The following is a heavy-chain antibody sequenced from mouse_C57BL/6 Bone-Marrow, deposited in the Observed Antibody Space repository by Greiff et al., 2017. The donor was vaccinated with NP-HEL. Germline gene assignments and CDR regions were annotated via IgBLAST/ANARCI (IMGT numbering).Heavy chain of an antibody. CDR3: ARHYYGSSFYFDY. J-gene: IGHJ2*01. D-gene: IGHD1-1*01. V-gene: IGHV1-39*01. CDR1: GYSFTDYN. Sequence: VQLKESGPELVKPGASVKISCKASGYSFTDYNMNWVKQSNGKSLEWIGVINPNYGTTSYNQKFKGKATLTVDQSSSTAYMQLNSLTSEDSAVYYCARHYYGSSFYFDYWGQGTTLTVSS. CDR2: INPNYGTT.